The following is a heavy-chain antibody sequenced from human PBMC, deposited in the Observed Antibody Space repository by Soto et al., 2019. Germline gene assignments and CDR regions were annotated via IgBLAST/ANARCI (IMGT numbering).Heavy chain of an antibody. CDR1: GFTFSSYE. J-gene: IGHJ5*02. CDR2: ISSSGSTI. Sequence: GGSLRLSCAASGFTFSSYEMNLVRQAPGKGLEWVSYISSSGSTIYYADSVKGRFTISRDNAKNSLYLQMNSLRAEDTAVYYCASIGSWFDPWGEGTLVTVSS. D-gene: IGHD2-2*03. V-gene: IGHV3-48*03. CDR3: ASIGSWFDP.